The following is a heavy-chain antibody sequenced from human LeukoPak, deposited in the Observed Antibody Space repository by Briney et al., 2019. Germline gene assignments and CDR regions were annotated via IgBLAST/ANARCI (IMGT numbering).Heavy chain of an antibody. J-gene: IGHJ4*02. V-gene: IGHV3-30*03. CDR1: GFTFSSYG. CDR2: ISYDGSNK. Sequence: GRSLRLSCAASGFTFSSYGMHWVRQAPGKGLEWVAVISYDGSNKYYADSVKGRFTISRDNSKNTLYLQMNSLRAEDTAVYYCARLYDSSLYYTRPFDYWGQGTLVTVSS. D-gene: IGHD3-22*01. CDR3: ARLYDSSLYYTRPFDY.